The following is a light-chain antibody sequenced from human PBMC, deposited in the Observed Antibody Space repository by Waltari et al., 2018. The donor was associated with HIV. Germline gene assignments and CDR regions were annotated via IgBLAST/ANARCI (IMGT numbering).Light chain of an antibody. V-gene: IGKV1-27*01. CDR2: AAS. Sequence: DIQMTQSPSSLSASVGDRVTITCRASQGISNYLAWYQQKPGKVPKLLIYAASTLQSGVPSRFSGSGSGTDFTLTISSLQPEDFAIYYCRQYNDWPPITFGQGTRLEIK. J-gene: IGKJ5*01. CDR3: RQYNDWPPIT. CDR1: QGISNY.